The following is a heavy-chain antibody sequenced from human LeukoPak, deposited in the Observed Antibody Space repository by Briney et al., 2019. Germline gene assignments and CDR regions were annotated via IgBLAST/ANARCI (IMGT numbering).Heavy chain of an antibody. V-gene: IGHV4-59*01. CDR2: LYHSGST. D-gene: IGHD3-10*01. CDR3: ARGGLLWFGELSYGMDV. Sequence: SETLSLTCTVSGGSISSYYWSWIRQPPGKGLEWIGYLYHSGSTNYNPSLKSRVTISVDTSKNQFSLKLSSVTAADTAVYYCARGGLLWFGELSYGMDVWGKGTTVTVSS. J-gene: IGHJ6*04. CDR1: GGSISSYY.